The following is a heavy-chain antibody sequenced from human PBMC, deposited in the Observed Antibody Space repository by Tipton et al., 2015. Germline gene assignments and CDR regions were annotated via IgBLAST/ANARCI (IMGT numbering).Heavy chain of an antibody. CDR1: GYSFTNYW. CDR2: IHPGDSDT. J-gene: IGHJ4*02. Sequence: QLVQSGAEVKKPGESLKISCKGSGYSFTNYWIGWVRQMPGKGLEWMGIIHPGDSDTKYSPSFQGLVTMSVDKSITTAYLQWGRLKASDTATYYCARLLWFGETYDFDFWGPGTLVTVSS. D-gene: IGHD3-10*01. CDR3: ARLLWFGETYDFDF. V-gene: IGHV5-51*03.